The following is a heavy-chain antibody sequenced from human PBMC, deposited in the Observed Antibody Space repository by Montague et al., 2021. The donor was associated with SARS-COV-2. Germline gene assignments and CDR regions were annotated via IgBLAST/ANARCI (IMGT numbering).Heavy chain of an antibody. D-gene: IGHD3-10*01. J-gene: IGHJ3*02. Sequence: SETLSLTCTVSGGSISSYYWGWIRQPPGKGLEWIGSINYSGSTYYNPSLKSRVTISVDTSKNQFSLKLSSVTAADTAVYYCAGKSITMVQGVIMGAFDIWGQGTMVTVSS. CDR3: AGKSITMVQGVIMGAFDI. CDR2: INYSGST. V-gene: IGHV4-39*07. CDR1: GGSISSYY.